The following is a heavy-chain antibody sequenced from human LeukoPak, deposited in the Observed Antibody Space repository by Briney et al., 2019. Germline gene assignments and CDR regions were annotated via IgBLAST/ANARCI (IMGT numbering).Heavy chain of an antibody. V-gene: IGHV4-34*01. Sequence: SETLSLTCAVYGGSFSGHYWSWIRQPPGKGLEWIGEINHSGSTNYNPSLKSRVTISVDTSKNQFSLKLSSVTAADTAVYYCAKDGDIAAAGYYFDYWGQGTLVTVSS. CDR3: AKDGDIAAAGYYFDY. J-gene: IGHJ4*02. D-gene: IGHD6-13*01. CDR2: INHSGST. CDR1: GGSFSGHY.